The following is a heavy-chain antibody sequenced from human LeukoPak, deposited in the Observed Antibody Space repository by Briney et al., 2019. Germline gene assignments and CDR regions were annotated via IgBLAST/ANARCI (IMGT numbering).Heavy chain of an antibody. CDR2: ISSSSSYI. CDR3: AREGESYLRAFDI. D-gene: IGHD1-26*01. Sequence: GGSLRLSCAASGFTFSSYSMNWVRQASGKGLEWVSSISSSSSYIYYADSVKGRFTISRDNAKNSLYLQMNSLRAEDTAVYYCAREGESYLRAFDIWGQGTMVTVSS. V-gene: IGHV3-21*01. CDR1: GFTFSSYS. J-gene: IGHJ3*02.